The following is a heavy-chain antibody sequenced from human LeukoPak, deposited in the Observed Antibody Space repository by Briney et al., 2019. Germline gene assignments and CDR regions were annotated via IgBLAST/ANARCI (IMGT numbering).Heavy chain of an antibody. V-gene: IGHV3-23*01. CDR3: AKRVIVVVPAARYNWFDP. Sequence: PGGSLRLSCAASGFTFSSYAMSWVRQAPGKGLEWVSAISGSGGSTYYADSVKGRLTISRDNSKNTLYLQMNSLRAEDTAVYYCAKRVIVVVPAARYNWFDPWGQGTLVTVSS. CDR2: ISGSGGST. CDR1: GFTFSSYA. D-gene: IGHD2-2*01. J-gene: IGHJ5*02.